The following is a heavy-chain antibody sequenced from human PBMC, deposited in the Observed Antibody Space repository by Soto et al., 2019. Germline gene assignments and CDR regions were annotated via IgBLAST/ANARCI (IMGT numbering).Heavy chain of an antibody. Sequence: GESLKISCKASGYTFTSYGISWVRQVPGQGLEWMGWVSAYNGNTNDAQKLQGRVTMTTDTSTSTAYMELRSLRSDDTAVYYCARDGYCYDSSGYYALDIWGQGTMVTVSS. CDR1: GYTFTSYG. V-gene: IGHV1-18*01. J-gene: IGHJ3*02. CDR2: VSAYNGNT. D-gene: IGHD3-22*01. CDR3: ARDGYCYDSSGYYALDI.